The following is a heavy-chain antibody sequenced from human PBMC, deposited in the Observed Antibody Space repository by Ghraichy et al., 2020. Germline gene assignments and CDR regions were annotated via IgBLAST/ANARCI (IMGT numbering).Heavy chain of an antibody. CDR3: ARRTHSYSYLYFDY. V-gene: IGHV3-11*03. CDR1: GFTFSDYY. Sequence: LSLTCAASGFTFSDYYMSWIRQAPGKGLEWVSYISSSSSYTNYADSVKGRFTISRDNAKNSLYLQMNSLRAEDTAVYYCARRTHSYSYLYFDYWGQGTLVTVSS. J-gene: IGHJ4*02. CDR2: ISSSSSYT. D-gene: IGHD5-18*01.